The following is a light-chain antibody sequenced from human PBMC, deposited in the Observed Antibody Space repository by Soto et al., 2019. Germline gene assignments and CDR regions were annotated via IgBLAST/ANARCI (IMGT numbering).Light chain of an antibody. J-gene: IGKJ4*01. V-gene: IGKV3-15*01. CDR1: PSISSN. Sequence: EIVMTQSPATLSVSPGARATLSCRASPSISSNLAWYQQRPGQAPRLLMFRTSSRATGFPARFSGSGSGTEFNLTISSLQSADFGVYYCQQYNNWPRATFGGGTKVEIK. CDR3: QQYNNWPRAT. CDR2: RTS.